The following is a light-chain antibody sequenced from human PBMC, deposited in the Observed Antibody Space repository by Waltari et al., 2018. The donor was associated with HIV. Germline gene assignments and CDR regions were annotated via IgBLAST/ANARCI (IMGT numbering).Light chain of an antibody. J-gene: IGLJ3*02. CDR2: DNN. CDR1: APNIATSY. CDR3: GTWDSSLSVWV. V-gene: IGLV1-51*01. Sequence: QSVLTQPTSVSAAPGQKITISCSGSAPNIATSYVTWYPHLPGATPKLLIHDNNQRPSGIHDRFSGSKSGTSATLDITGLQTGDEADYYCGTWDSSLSVWVFGGGTKLTVL.